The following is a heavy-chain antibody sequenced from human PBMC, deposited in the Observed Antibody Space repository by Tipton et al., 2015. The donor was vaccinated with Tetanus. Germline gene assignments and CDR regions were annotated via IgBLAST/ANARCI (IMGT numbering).Heavy chain of an antibody. CDR3: ARAGGGCWGNFDY. D-gene: IGHD2-15*01. CDR1: GGSISSYY. V-gene: IGHV4-59*01. CDR2: IYYSGST. Sequence: TLSLTCTVSGGSISSYYWSWIRQPPGKGLEWIGYIYYSGSTNYNPSLKSRVTISVDTSKNEFSLKLSSVTAADTAVYYCARAGGGCWGNFDYWVQGTLVTVSS. J-gene: IGHJ4*02.